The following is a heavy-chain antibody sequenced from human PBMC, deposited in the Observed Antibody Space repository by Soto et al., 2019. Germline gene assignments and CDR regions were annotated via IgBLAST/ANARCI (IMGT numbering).Heavy chain of an antibody. J-gene: IGHJ4*02. V-gene: IGHV1-46*02. CDR1: GYTFNTYY. CDR3: ARGGHIAVVTASFDY. Sequence: ASVKVSCKPSGYTFNTYYLHWVRQAPGQALEWMGVIHPSGGGTTYAQKFLGRVTVTRDTSTSTVFVELSSLRSDDTAVYYCARGGHIAVVTASFDYWGQGTLVTV. D-gene: IGHD2-21*02. CDR2: IHPSGGGT.